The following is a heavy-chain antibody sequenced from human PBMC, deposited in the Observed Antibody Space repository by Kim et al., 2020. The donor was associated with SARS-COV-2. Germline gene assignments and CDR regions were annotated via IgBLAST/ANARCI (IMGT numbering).Heavy chain of an antibody. J-gene: IGHJ6*02. D-gene: IGHD3-10*01. CDR3: ARGNYYGSGSYYRAPYYYYGMDV. Sequence: SETLSLTCAVYGGSFSGYYWSWIRQPPGKGLEWIGEINHSGSTNYNPSLKSRVTISVDTSKNQFSLKLSSVTAADTAVYYCARGNYYGSGSYYRAPYYYYGMDVWGQGTTVTVSS. CDR1: GGSFSGYY. CDR2: INHSGST. V-gene: IGHV4-34*01.